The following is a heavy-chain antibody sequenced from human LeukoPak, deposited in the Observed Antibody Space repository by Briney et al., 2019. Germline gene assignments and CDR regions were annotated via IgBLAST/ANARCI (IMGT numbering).Heavy chain of an antibody. CDR2: INPSGGST. J-gene: IGHJ5*02. CDR3: ARDEAVGYYDFWSGYPGTYNWFDP. Sequence: ASVEVSCEASGYTFTSYYMHWVRQAPGQGLEWMGIINPSGGSTSYAQKFQGRVTMTRDTSTSTVYMELSSLRSEDTAVYYCARDEAVGYYDFWSGYPGTYNWFDPWGQGTLVTVSS. V-gene: IGHV1-46*03. D-gene: IGHD3-3*01. CDR1: GYTFTSYY.